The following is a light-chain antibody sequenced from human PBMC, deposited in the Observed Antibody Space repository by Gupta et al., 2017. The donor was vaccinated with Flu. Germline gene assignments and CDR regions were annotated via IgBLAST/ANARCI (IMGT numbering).Light chain of an antibody. Sequence: AWYQQKPGQAPRLLIYGSSSRATGIPDRFSGRGSGTDLTLTISRPEPEDFAGYYCQQSGSSPWTFGQGTQVEGK. CDR3: QQSGSSPWT. V-gene: IGKV3-20*01. CDR2: GSS. J-gene: IGKJ1*01.